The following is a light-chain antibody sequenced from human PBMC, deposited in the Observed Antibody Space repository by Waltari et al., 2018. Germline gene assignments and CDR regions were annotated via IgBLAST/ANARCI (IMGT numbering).Light chain of an antibody. J-gene: IGKJ4*01. CDR3: QQRLNWPLT. Sequence: EIVLTQSPAALSLSPGERATLSCRASQSVSSYFAWYQQKPGQAPRLLIYKASNRAPGMPARFSGSGSGTDFTLTISSLEPEDFAVYYCQQRLNWPLTFGGGTKVEI. V-gene: IGKV3-11*01. CDR1: QSVSSY. CDR2: KAS.